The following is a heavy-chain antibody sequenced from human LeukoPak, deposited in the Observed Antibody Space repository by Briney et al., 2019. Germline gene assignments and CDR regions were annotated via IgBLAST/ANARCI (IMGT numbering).Heavy chain of an antibody. CDR3: ARGVEPLAANTLAY. V-gene: IGHV3-23*01. J-gene: IGHJ4*02. Sequence: GGSLRLSCAASGFTFSSCAMSWVRQAPGKGPEWVSAISGSGGKTWYADSVKGRFTISRDNSKNTLYLEMNSLSPDDTAVYYCARGVEPLAANTLAYWGQGTLVTVSS. D-gene: IGHD1-14*01. CDR2: ISGSGGKT. CDR1: GFTFSSCA.